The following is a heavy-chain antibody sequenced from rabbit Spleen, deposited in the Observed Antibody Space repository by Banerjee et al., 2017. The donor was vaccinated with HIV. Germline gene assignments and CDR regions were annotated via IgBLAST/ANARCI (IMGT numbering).Heavy chain of an antibody. Sequence: KESGGGLVTPGGTLTLTCTVSGFSLSNFAVTWVRQAPGKGLEWIGIIDASGSTYYASWAKGRFTISKTSTTVDLKITSPTTEDTATYFCARSLGGDIAKYNIWGQGTLVTVS. CDR1: GFSLSNFA. J-gene: IGHJ4*02. D-gene: IGHD2-1*01. CDR3: ARSLGGDIAKYNI. CDR2: IDASGST. V-gene: IGHV1S69*01.